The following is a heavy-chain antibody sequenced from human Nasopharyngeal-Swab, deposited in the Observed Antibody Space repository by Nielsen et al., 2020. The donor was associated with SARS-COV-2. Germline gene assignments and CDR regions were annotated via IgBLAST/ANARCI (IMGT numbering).Heavy chain of an antibody. CDR2: ISGGGDNT. V-gene: IGHV3-23*01. D-gene: IGHD3-10*01. J-gene: IGHJ4*02. CDR3: ADLLLGAVLWFGESHY. CDR1: GGSFSGYY. Sequence: ETLSLTCAVYGGSFSGYYWSWIRQAPGKGLEWVSGISGGGDNTYCADSVKGRFTVSRDNSKNTLYLQMNSLRVEDTAVYYCADLLLGAVLWFGESHYWGQGTLVTVSS.